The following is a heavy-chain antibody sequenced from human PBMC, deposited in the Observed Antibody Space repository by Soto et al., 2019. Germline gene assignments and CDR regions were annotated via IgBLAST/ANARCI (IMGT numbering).Heavy chain of an antibody. D-gene: IGHD2-2*01. CDR3: ARDELGYCSSTSCHESYFDY. CDR2: IIAFNGNT. V-gene: IGHV1-18*01. CDR1: GCTFSSYC. Sequence: ASVKVSCKASGCTFSSYCISWVRQAPGQGLEWMGGIIAFNGNTNYAQKLQGRVTMTTDTSTSTAYMELRSLRADDTDVYYCARDELGYCSSTSCHESYFDYWGQGTLVTVSS. J-gene: IGHJ4*02.